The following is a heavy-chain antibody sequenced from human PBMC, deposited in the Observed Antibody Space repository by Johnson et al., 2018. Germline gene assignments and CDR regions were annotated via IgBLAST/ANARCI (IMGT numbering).Heavy chain of an antibody. J-gene: IGHJ6*03. Sequence: QVQLVQSGAEVKKPGASVKDSCKASGYTFTGYAMNWVRQAPGQRLEWMGWSNTDNGNTKFSKDFQGRVSITSDTSARTDYVGLSSMRSEDMAVYYCAMGVGYYYMDVWGKGTTVTVSS. CDR3: AMGVGYYYMDV. CDR1: GYTFTGYA. CDR2: SNTDNGNT. D-gene: IGHD2-15*01. V-gene: IGHV1-3*02.